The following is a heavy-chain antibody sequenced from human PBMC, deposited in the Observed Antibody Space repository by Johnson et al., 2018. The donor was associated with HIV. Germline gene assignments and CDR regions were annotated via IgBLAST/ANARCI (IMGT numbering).Heavy chain of an antibody. CDR1: GFTVSSIY. J-gene: IGHJ3*02. CDR3: SRGRDSGVSFDI. V-gene: IGHV3-53*01. D-gene: IGHD3-10*01. CDR2: IYSGGNT. Sequence: VQLVESGGGLVQPGGSLRLSCAASGFTVSSIYMNWVRQAPGKGLEWVSVIYSGGNTYYADSVKGRFTISRDNSKNTLYLQMNSLRDEDTAVYYCSRGRDSGVSFDIWGQGTMVTVSS.